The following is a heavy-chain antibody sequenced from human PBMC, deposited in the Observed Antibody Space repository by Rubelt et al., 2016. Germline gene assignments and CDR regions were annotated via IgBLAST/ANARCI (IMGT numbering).Heavy chain of an antibody. V-gene: IGHV1-2*02. CDR1: GYTFTGYY. CDR3: ARGNSGYDYGLDY. Sequence: QVQLVQSGAEVKKPGASVKVSCKASGYTFTGYYMHWVRQAPGQGLEWMGWINPNSGGTNYAQTVQGRATMTRDTSVSTAYMGLSRLTSDDTAVYYCARGNSGYDYGLDYWGQGTLVTVSS. CDR2: INPNSGGT. J-gene: IGHJ4*02. D-gene: IGHD5-12*01.